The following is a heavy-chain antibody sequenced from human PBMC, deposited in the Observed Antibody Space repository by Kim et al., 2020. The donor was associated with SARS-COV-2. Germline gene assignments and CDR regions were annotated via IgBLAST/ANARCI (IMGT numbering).Heavy chain of an antibody. J-gene: IGHJ4*02. V-gene: IGHV4-59*01. CDR2: IFHSGST. CDR1: SDSISSYY. Sequence: SETLSLTCTVSSDSISSYYWSWIRQLPGKGLEWIGYIFHSGSTNYNPSLKSRVTILWDTSRNQFSLDLTSVSDADTAVYYCARSEGRASWHQFDYWGQG. CDR3: ARSEGRASWHQFDY.